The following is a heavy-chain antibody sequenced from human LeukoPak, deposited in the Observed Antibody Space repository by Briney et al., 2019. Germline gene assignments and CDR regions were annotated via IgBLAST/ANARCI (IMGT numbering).Heavy chain of an antibody. CDR2: INSDGSST. CDR3: AKRGAEVGETVAPGDY. Sequence: GGSLRLSCAASGFTFSSYWMHWVRQAPGKGLVWVSRINSDGSSTSYADSVKGRFTISRDNAKNTLYLQMDNLRAEDTAVYYCAKRGAEVGETVAPGDYWGQGTLLTVSS. J-gene: IGHJ4*02. D-gene: IGHD1-26*01. V-gene: IGHV3-74*01. CDR1: GFTFSSYW.